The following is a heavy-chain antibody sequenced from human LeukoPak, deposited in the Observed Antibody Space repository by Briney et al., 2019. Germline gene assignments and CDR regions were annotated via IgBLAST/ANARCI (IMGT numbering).Heavy chain of an antibody. CDR3: ARDGRIFGVVIPFDY. CDR1: GFTVSSNY. CDR2: IYSGGST. D-gene: IGHD3-3*01. J-gene: IGHJ4*02. Sequence: GSLRLSCAASGFTVSSNYMSWVRQAPGKGLEWVSVIYSGGSTYYADSVKGRFTISRDNSKNTLYLQMNSLRAEDTAVYYCARDGRIFGVVIPFDYWGQGTLVTVSS. V-gene: IGHV3-66*02.